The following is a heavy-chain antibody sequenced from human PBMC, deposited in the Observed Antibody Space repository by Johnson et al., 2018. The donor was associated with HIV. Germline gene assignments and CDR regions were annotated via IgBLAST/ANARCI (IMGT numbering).Heavy chain of an antibody. D-gene: IGHD4-23*01. J-gene: IGHJ3*02. CDR1: GFTFGDYP. CDR3: ARTVVGSSYDAFDI. CDR2: LFSGGST. Sequence: VQLVESGGGLVQPGRSLRLSCTTSGFTFGDYPLTWVRQAPGKGLAWVSVLFSGGSTYYADSVKGRFTISRDHAKNTLFLQMDSLRPEDTAVYYCARTVVGSSYDAFDIWGQGTMVTVSS. V-gene: IGHV3-66*01.